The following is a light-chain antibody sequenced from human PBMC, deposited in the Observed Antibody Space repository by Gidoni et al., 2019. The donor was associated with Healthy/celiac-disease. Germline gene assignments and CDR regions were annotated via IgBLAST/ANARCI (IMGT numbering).Light chain of an antibody. CDR2: GAP. J-gene: IGKJ1*01. CDR1: QSVSSH. V-gene: IGKV3-15*01. CDR3: QQYNNWPWT. Sequence: EIVMTQSPATLSVSPGETATLSCRASQSVSSHLPWNQQKPGQAPRLLIYGAPARPTGIPARFSDSGSGTEFTLTISSLQSEDFAVYYCQQYNNWPWTFGQGTKVEIK.